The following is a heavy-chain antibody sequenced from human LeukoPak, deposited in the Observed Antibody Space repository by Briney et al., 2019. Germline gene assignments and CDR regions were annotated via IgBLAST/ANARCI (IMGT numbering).Heavy chain of an antibody. J-gene: IGHJ6*02. V-gene: IGHV1-18*01. CDR1: GYTFTSYG. D-gene: IGHD3-3*01. CDR3: ARERTIFGVVITSYYYGMDV. Sequence: ASVKVSCKASGYTFTSYGISWARQAPGQGLEWMGWISAYNGNTNYAQKLQGRVTMTTDTSTSTAYMELRSLRSDDTAVYYCARERTIFGVVITSYYYGMDVWGQGTTVTVSS. CDR2: ISAYNGNT.